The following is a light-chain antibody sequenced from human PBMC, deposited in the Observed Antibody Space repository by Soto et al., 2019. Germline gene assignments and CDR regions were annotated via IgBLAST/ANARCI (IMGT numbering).Light chain of an antibody. Sequence: DIQMTQSPSTLSASVGDRVTITCRASQSISPWLAWYQQIPGEAPKLLIYKASSLESWVPSRFSGSGSGTEFTLTISSLQPDDVATYYCQQYATSWTFGQGTKVEIK. J-gene: IGKJ1*01. V-gene: IGKV1-5*03. CDR2: KAS. CDR3: QQYATSWT. CDR1: QSISPW.